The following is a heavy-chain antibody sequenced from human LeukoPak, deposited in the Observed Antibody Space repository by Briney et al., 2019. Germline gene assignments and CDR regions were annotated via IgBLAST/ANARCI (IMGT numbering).Heavy chain of an antibody. D-gene: IGHD6-19*01. CDR3: AKSQYSGWYPHPSGDY. CDR1: GFTFSSYW. V-gene: IGHV3-74*01. J-gene: IGHJ4*02. Sequence: GGSLRLSCAASGFTFSSYWMHWVRQAPGKGLVWVSRINSDGSSTSYADSVKGRFTISRDNAKNTLYLQMNSLRAEDTAVYYCAKSQYSGWYPHPSGDYWGQGTLVTVSS. CDR2: INSDGSST.